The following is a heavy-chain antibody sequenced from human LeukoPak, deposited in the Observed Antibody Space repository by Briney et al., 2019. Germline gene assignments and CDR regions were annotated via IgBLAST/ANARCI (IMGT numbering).Heavy chain of an antibody. CDR2: INPNSGGT. Sequence: ASVKVSCTASGYTFTGYYMHWVRQAPGQGLEWMGWINPNSGGTNYAQKFQGWVTMTRDTSISTAYMELSRLRSDDTAVYYCAREEPGIAAAGSGGNWFDPWGQGTLVTVSS. J-gene: IGHJ5*02. D-gene: IGHD6-13*01. CDR3: AREEPGIAAAGSGGNWFDP. V-gene: IGHV1-2*04. CDR1: GYTFTGYY.